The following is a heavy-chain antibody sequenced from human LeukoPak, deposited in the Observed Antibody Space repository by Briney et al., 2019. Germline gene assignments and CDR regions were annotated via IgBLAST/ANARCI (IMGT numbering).Heavy chain of an antibody. Sequence: SQTLSLTCTVSGDSISSGDYYWSWIRQPAGKGLEWIGRISSSGSTNYNPSLKSRVTISVDTSKNQFSLKLSSVTAADTAVYYCARGPYSYDSSGAFDIWGQGTMVTVSS. CDR2: ISSSGST. V-gene: IGHV4-61*02. CDR1: GDSISSGDYY. J-gene: IGHJ3*02. D-gene: IGHD3-22*01. CDR3: ARGPYSYDSSGAFDI.